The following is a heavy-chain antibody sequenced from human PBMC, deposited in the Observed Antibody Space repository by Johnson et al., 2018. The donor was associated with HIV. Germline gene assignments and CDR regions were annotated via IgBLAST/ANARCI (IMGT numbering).Heavy chain of an antibody. CDR2: INWNGGST. J-gene: IGHJ3*02. Sequence: VQLVESGGGLVQPGGSLRLSCAASGFTFSSYAMSWVRQAPGKGLEWVSAINWNGGSTGYADSVKGRFTISRDNAKNSLYLQMNSLRAEDTALYYCARLTSGAFDIWGPGTMVTVSS. CDR3: ARLTSGAFDI. V-gene: IGHV3-20*04. CDR1: GFTFSSYA. D-gene: IGHD1-14*01.